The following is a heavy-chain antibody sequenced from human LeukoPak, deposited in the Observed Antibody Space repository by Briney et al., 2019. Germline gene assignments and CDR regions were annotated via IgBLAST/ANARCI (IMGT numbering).Heavy chain of an antibody. D-gene: IGHD5-18*01. CDR1: GFTFSSYW. CDR3: ASAVWGTAMVIVY. CDR2: IKQDGSEK. J-gene: IGHJ4*02. V-gene: IGHV3-7*01. Sequence: GGSLRPSCAASGFTFSSYWMSWVRQAPGKGLEWVANIKQDGSEKYYVDSVKGRFTISRDNAKNSLYLQMNSLRAEDTAVYYCASAVWGTAMVIVYWGQGTLVTVSS.